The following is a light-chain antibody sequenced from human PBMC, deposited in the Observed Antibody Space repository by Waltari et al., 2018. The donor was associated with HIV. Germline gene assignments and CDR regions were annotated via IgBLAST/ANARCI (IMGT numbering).Light chain of an antibody. CDR3: CSYAGSSYV. J-gene: IGLJ1*01. V-gene: IGLV2-11*01. CDR2: DVT. CDR1: SSAVGGYNY. Sequence: QSALTQPRSVSGSPGQSATISCNGPSSAVGGYNYLSWYQQHPGKAPKLMIYDVTKRPSGVPDRFSGSKSGNTASLTISGLQAEDEADYYCCSYAGSSYVFGIGTKVTVL.